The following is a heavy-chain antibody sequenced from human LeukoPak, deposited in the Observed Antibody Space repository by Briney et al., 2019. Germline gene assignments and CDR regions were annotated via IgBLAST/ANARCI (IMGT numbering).Heavy chain of an antibody. Sequence: ASETLSLTCTVSGGSISSSSYYWGWIRQPPGKGLEWIGSIYYSGSTYYNPSLKSRVTISVDTSKNQFSRKLSSVTAADTAVYYCARGGPNYYDSSGYSPYDYWGQGTLVTVSS. CDR1: GGSISSSSYY. J-gene: IGHJ4*02. CDR2: IYYSGST. CDR3: ARGGPNYYDSSGYSPYDY. V-gene: IGHV4-39*07. D-gene: IGHD3-22*01.